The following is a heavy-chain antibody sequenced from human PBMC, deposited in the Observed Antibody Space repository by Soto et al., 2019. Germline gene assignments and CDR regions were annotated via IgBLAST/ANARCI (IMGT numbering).Heavy chain of an antibody. CDR2: IYYSGNT. J-gene: IGHJ5*02. Sequence: SETLSLTCTVSGGSISSGSFYWIWIRQHPGKGLEWIGYIYYSGNTNYNPSLKSRVTISVDTSKNQFSLKLNSVTAADTAVYYCASPGIAAAGTGWFDPWGQGTLVTVSS. D-gene: IGHD6-13*01. CDR3: ASPGIAAAGTGWFDP. V-gene: IGHV4-31*03. CDR1: GGSISSGSFY.